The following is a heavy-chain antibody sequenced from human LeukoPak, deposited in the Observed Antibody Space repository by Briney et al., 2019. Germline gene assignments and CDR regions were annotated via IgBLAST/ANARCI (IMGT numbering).Heavy chain of an antibody. CDR1: GGSISSYY. D-gene: IGHD5-24*01. V-gene: IGHV4-59*01. CDR2: IYYSGST. Sequence: SSETLSLTCTVSGGSISSYYWSWIRQPPGKGLEWIGYIYYSGSTNYNPSLKSRVTISVDTSKNQLSLKLSSVTAADTAVYYCARDKRNNWFDPWGQGTLVTVSS. J-gene: IGHJ5*02. CDR3: ARDKRNNWFDP.